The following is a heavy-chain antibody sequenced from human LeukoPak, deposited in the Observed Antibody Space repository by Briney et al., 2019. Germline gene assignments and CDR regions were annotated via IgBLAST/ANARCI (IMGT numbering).Heavy chain of an antibody. CDR1: RLSFSDYY. Sequence: GGSLTLPCAPSRLSFSDYYMMWIRHAPGEGLEWVSYISSSSSTNFAKSVKGRFSISRDNAKNSLYLQMNSLRAEDTAVYYCARERDRGVTSPYFDSWGQGTLVTVSS. V-gene: IGHV3-11*06. D-gene: IGHD2-21*02. J-gene: IGHJ4*02. CDR3: ARERDRGVTSPYFDS. CDR2: ISSSSST.